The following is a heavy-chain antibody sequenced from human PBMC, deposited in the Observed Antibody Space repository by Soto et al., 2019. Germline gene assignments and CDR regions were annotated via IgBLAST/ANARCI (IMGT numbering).Heavy chain of an antibody. V-gene: IGHV1-18*01. D-gene: IGHD6-6*01. CDR2: ISGHNGNT. J-gene: IGHJ4*02. CDR3: ASDFEAGGHLVGGFDY. Sequence: QVQLVQSGTEVKKPGASVKVSCKASGYTFTRFGINWVRQAPGQGLEWMGWISGHNGNTHSAQNFQGRVSVTTGTSTSTAYMHPRSLRAEDTDGYYGASDFEAGGHLVGGFDYWGQGTLVTVSS. CDR1: GYTFTRFG.